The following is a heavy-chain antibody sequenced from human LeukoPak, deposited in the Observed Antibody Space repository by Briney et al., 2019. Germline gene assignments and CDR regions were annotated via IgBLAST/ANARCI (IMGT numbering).Heavy chain of an antibody. Sequence: SETLSLTCTVSGVSISGYYWNWIRQAPGKGLEWIGYIYYSGSTKYNTSLTSRVTTSLDTSKNQFSLKLSSVTAADTAVYYCARSVAVPGTEIDYWGQGTLATVSS. CDR1: GVSISGYY. CDR2: IYYSGST. J-gene: IGHJ4*02. CDR3: ARSVAVPGTEIDY. D-gene: IGHD6-19*01. V-gene: IGHV4-59*01.